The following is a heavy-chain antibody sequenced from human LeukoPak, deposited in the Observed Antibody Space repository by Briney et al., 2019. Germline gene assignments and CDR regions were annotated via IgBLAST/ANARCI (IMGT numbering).Heavy chain of an antibody. CDR2: ISGSGGST. CDR1: GFTFSSYA. J-gene: IGHJ3*02. V-gene: IGHV3-23*01. D-gene: IGHD1-26*01. CDR3: AKASGIVGASDAFDI. Sequence: GGSLRLSCAASGFTFSSYAMSWVRQAPGKGLEWVSTISGSGGSTYYADSVKGRFTISRDNSKNTLYLQMNSLRAEDTAVYYCAKASGIVGASDAFDIWGQGTMVTVSS.